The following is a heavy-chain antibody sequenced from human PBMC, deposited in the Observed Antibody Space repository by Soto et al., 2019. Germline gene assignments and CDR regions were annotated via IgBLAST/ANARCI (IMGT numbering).Heavy chain of an antibody. D-gene: IGHD3-10*01. CDR1: GFTFSSYA. J-gene: IGHJ5*02. V-gene: IGHV3-23*01. CDR3: ARDSVYYYGSGPLHNWFDP. Sequence: GGSLRLSCAASGFTFSSYAMSWVRQAPGKGLEWVSAISGSGGSTYYADSVKGRFTISRDNAKNSLYLQMNSLRAEDTAVYYCARDSVYYYGSGPLHNWFDPWGQGTLVTVSS. CDR2: ISGSGGST.